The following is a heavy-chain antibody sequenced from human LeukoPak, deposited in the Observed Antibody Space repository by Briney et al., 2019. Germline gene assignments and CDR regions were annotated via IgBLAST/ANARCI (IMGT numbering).Heavy chain of an antibody. D-gene: IGHD5-12*01. Sequence: SETLSLTCTVSGYSISSGYYWGWIRQPPGKGLEWIGSIYHSGSTYYNPSLKSRVTISVDTSKNQFSLKLSSVTAADTAVYYCARGGYSGYDMGDDAFDIWGQGTMVTVSS. J-gene: IGHJ3*02. V-gene: IGHV4-38-2*02. CDR1: GYSISSGYY. CDR3: ARGGYSGYDMGDDAFDI. CDR2: IYHSGST.